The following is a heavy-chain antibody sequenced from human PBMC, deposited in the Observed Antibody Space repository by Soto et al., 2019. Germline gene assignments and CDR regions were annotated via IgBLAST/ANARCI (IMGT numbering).Heavy chain of an antibody. J-gene: IGHJ4*02. V-gene: IGHV3-23*01. CDR3: VQGVLCRVEQMDVGGGED. Sequence: EVQLLESGGGLVQPGGSLRLSCAASGFTFGSYAMSWFRQAPGKGPECVSGITDGGGSTFYANSLQGPFTISRDNSKNTLYLRMCSLSPDDTLTYSGVQGVLCRVEQMDVGGGEDWGEGTLITFSA. D-gene: IGHD3-10*02. CDR2: ITDGGGST. CDR1: GFTFGSYA.